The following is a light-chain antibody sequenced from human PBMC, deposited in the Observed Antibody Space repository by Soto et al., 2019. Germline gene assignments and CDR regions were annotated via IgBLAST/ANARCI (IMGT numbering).Light chain of an antibody. CDR2: AAS. CDR1: QSISRY. Sequence: DIQMTQSPSALSASVGDRVTITCRASQSISRYLNWYQQKPGKAPEPLIYAASSLQSRVPSRFSGSGSGTDLTLTISNLQPEDFATYFCQQTYSTLFTFGPGTKVEIK. J-gene: IGKJ3*01. CDR3: QQTYSTLFT. V-gene: IGKV1-39*01.